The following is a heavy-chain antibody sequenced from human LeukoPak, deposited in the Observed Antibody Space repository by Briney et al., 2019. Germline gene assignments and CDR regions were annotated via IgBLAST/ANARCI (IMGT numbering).Heavy chain of an antibody. D-gene: IGHD1-26*01. Sequence: GGSLRLSCLTSGFTFSPNAMSWVRQAPGKGLEWTSGISGSGASTYYADSVTGRFTISRDNSRNTLYLQMNSLRGDDTAVYYCAKDVGKWESLHFFDYWGQGTLVTVSS. CDR1: GFTFSPNA. V-gene: IGHV3-23*01. CDR2: ISGSGAST. J-gene: IGHJ4*02. CDR3: AKDVGKWESLHFFDY.